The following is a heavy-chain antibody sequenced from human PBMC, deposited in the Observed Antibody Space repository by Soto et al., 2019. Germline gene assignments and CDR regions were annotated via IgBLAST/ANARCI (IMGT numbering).Heavy chain of an antibody. D-gene: IGHD1-26*01. CDR3: ARDQGGSYYY. CDR1: GYTFTSNG. CDR2: IRAYNRNT. V-gene: IGHV1-18*01. J-gene: IGHJ4*02. Sequence: QVQLVQSGAEVKKPGASVKVSCKASGYTFTSNGISWVRQAPGQGLEWMGWIRAYNRNTNYAPKLQARVTTNTDPSTSTAYMELRRLRSDDTAVYYCARDQGGSYYYWGQGTLVTVSS.